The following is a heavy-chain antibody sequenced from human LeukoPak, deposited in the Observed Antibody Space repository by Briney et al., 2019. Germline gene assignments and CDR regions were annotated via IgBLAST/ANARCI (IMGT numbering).Heavy chain of an antibody. CDR2: ISNNGGST. Sequence: GGSLRLSCAASGFTFNRHAMHWVRQAPGKGLEFVSAISNNGGSTYYANSVKGRFTISRDNSKNTLYLQMGSLRPEDMAVYFCARVATNDGRNAFDIWGQGTMVTVSS. V-gene: IGHV3-64*01. J-gene: IGHJ3*02. CDR1: GFTFNRHA. CDR3: ARVATNDGRNAFDI. D-gene: IGHD2-8*01.